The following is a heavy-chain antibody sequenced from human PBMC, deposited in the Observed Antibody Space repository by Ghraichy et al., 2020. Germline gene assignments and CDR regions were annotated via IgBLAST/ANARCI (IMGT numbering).Heavy chain of an antibody. CDR3: ARHPRRRNYYDSSGYQRNWFDP. D-gene: IGHD3-22*01. J-gene: IGHJ5*02. Sequence: ETLSLTCAVYGGSFSGYYWSWIRQPPGKGLEWIGEINHSGSTNYNPSLKSRVTISVDTSKNQFSLKLSSVTAADTAVYYCARHPRRRNYYDSSGYQRNWFDPWGQGTLVTVSS. V-gene: IGHV4-34*01. CDR2: INHSGST. CDR1: GGSFSGYY.